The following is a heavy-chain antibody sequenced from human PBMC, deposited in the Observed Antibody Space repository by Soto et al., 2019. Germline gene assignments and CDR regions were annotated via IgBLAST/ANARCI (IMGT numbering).Heavy chain of an antibody. Sequence: QVQLVQSGAEVKKPGSSVKVSCKASGGTFSSYAISWVRQAPGQGIEWMGGIIPIFGTANYAQKFQGRVTITADESTSTAYMELSCLRSEDTAVYYCARERLNYYGSGSYNWFDPWGQGTLVTVSS. J-gene: IGHJ5*02. CDR2: IIPIFGTA. D-gene: IGHD3-10*01. CDR3: ARERLNYYGSGSYNWFDP. V-gene: IGHV1-69*01. CDR1: GGTFSSYA.